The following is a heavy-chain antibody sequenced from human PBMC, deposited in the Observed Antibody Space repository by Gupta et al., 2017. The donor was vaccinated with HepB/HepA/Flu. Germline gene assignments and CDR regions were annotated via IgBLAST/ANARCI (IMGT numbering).Heavy chain of an antibody. Sequence: QVSLRESGPTLVKPTQTLTLTCTCPGFSLSTSGMFVSWLRQPPGKALEWLARIDWDDDKYYTTSLKTRLTISKDTSKNQVVLTMTNMDPVDTATYYCARLGCGEGYNFNPYWGQGTLVTVSS. D-gene: IGHD5-24*01. V-gene: IGHV2-70*15. CDR1: GFSLSTSGMF. J-gene: IGHJ4*02. CDR3: ARLGCGEGYNFNPY. CDR2: IDWDDDK.